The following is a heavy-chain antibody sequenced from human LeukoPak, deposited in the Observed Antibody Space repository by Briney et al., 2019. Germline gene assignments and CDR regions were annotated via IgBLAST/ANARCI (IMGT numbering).Heavy chain of an antibody. CDR2: ISSSSSYI. CDR3: AKEQDVVFTKNFFDH. Sequence: PGGPLRLSCAASGFTFSSYSMNWVRQAPGKGLEWVSSISSSSSYIYYADSVKGRFTISRDNAKNSLYLQMNSLRPEDTAVYYCAKEQDVVFTKNFFDHWGQGTLVTVSS. CDR1: GFTFSSYS. D-gene: IGHD5/OR15-5a*01. J-gene: IGHJ4*02. V-gene: IGHV3-21*01.